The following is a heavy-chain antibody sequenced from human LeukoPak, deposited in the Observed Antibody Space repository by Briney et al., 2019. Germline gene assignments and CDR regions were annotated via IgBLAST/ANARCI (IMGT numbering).Heavy chain of an antibody. J-gene: IGHJ3*02. Sequence: GASVKVSCKASGYTFTSYGISWVRQAPGQGLEWMGWISAYNGNTNYAQKLQGRVTMTTDTSTSTAYMELRSLRSDDTAVYYCARERIDFWSGYRRNDAFDIWGQGTTVTVSS. CDR1: GYTFTSYG. CDR2: ISAYNGNT. D-gene: IGHD3-3*01. V-gene: IGHV1-18*01. CDR3: ARERIDFWSGYRRNDAFDI.